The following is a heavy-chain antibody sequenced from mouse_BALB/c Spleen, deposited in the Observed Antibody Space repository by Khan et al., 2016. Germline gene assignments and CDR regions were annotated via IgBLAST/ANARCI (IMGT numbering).Heavy chain of an antibody. CDR2: ISYSGST. D-gene: IGHD1-1*01. CDR1: GYSITSDYA. J-gene: IGHJ2*01. V-gene: IGHV3-2*02. CDR3: ARYYYGSSYFDY. Sequence: EVQLQESGPGLVKPSQSLSLTCTVTGYSITSDYAWNWIRQFPGNKLEWMGYISYSGSTSYNPSLKSRISITRDTPKNQFFLQLNSVTTEDTATYYCARYYYGSSYFDYWGQGTTLTVSS.